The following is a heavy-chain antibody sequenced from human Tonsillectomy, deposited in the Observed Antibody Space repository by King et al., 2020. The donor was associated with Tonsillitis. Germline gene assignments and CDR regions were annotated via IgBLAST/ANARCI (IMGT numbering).Heavy chain of an antibody. CDR3: ARGGITIFGVVITPFDY. V-gene: IGHV3-48*01. CDR2: ISSSSTI. J-gene: IGHJ4*02. CDR1: GFTFSSYS. Sequence: VQLVESGGGLVQPGGSLRLSCAASGFTFSSYSMNWVRQAPGKGLEWASYISSSSTIYYADSVKGRFTNSRDNAKNSLYLQMNSLRAEDTAVYYCARGGITIFGVVITPFDYWGQGTLVTVSS. D-gene: IGHD3-3*01.